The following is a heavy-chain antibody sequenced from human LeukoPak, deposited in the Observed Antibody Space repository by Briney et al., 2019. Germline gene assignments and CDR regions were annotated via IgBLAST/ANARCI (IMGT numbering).Heavy chain of an antibody. CDR3: ARTPPGDHCSSTSYYLYFDY. D-gene: IGHD2-2*01. CDR2: IDWDDDK. V-gene: IGHV2-70*04. Sequence: SGPALVKPTQTLTLTCTFSGFSLSTSGMRVSWIRQPPGKALEWLARIDWDDDKFYSTSLKTRLTISKDTSKNQVVLTMTNMDPVDTATYYCARTPPGDHCSSTSYYLYFDYWGQGTLVTVSS. CDR1: GFSLSTSGMR. J-gene: IGHJ4*02.